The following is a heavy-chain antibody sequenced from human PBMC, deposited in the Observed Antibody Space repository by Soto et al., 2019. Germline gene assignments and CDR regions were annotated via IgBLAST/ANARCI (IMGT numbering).Heavy chain of an antibody. J-gene: IGHJ6*02. V-gene: IGHV2-26*01. D-gene: IGHD3-3*01. Sequence: QVTLKESGPVLVKPTETLTLTCTVSGFSLSNARMGVSWIRQPPGKALEWLAHIFSNDEKSYSTSLKSRLTTSKDTSKSQVVLTMTNMDPVDTATYSCARIHRKRPGVVIIDYYYYGMDVWGQGTTVTVSS. CDR1: GFSLSNARMG. CDR3: ARIHRKRPGVVIIDYYYYGMDV. CDR2: IFSNDEK.